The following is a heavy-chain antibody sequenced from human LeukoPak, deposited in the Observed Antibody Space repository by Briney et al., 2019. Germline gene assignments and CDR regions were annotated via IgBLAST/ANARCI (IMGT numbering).Heavy chain of an antibody. V-gene: IGHV5-51*01. D-gene: IGHD3-9*01. CDR1: VYSFTSYW. J-gene: IGHJ4*02. CDR3: ARLGDYDILTGYSPNPYYFEY. CDR2: IYPGGSDT. Sequence: GASLKISSKCAVYSFTSYWIGLGRQMPGKGLEWMGIIYPGGSDTRYSAYLQGQATTSAHKSISTAYLQWSSLKASDNGMYYCARLGDYDILTGYSPNPYYFEYWGQGTLVTVSS.